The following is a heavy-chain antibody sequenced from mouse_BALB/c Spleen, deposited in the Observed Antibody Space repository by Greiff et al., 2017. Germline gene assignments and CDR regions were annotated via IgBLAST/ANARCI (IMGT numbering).Heavy chain of an antibody. J-gene: IGHJ1*01. CDR3: ARSGVLRSDWYFDV. CDR2: ILPGSGST. D-gene: IGHD1-1*01. V-gene: IGHV1-9*01. Sequence: SGAELMKPGASVKISCKATGYTFSSYWIEWVKQRPGHGLEWIGEILPGSGSTNYNEKFKGKATFTADTSSNTAYMQLSSLTSEDSAVYYCARSGVLRSDWYFDVWGAGTTVTVSS. CDR1: GYTFSSYW.